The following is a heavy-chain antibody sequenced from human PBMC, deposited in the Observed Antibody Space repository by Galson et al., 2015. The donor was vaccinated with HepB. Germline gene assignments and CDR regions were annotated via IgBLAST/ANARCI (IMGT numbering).Heavy chain of an antibody. J-gene: IGHJ5*02. Sequence: ETLSLTCTVSGGSISSSSYYWGWIRQPPGKGLEWIGSIYYSGSTYYNPSLKSRVTISVDTSKNQFSLKLSSVTAADTAVYYCASAPIRGWFDPWGQGTLVTVSS. CDR2: IYYSGST. CDR1: GGSISSSSYY. CDR3: ASAPIRGWFDP. D-gene: IGHD3-3*01. V-gene: IGHV4-39*01.